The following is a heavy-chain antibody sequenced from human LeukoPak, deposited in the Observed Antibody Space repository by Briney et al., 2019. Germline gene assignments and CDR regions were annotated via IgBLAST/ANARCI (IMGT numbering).Heavy chain of an antibody. CDR2: ITTDGSST. Sequence: GGSLRLSCAASGFTFSSYWMHWVRQAPGKGLKWVSLITTDGSSTTYADSVKGRFTISRDNAKNTLYLQMNSLRAEDTAVYYCARDYYSGSRDLDYWGQGTLVTVSS. J-gene: IGHJ4*02. V-gene: IGHV3-74*01. CDR3: ARDYYSGSRDLDY. CDR1: GFTFSSYW. D-gene: IGHD3-22*01.